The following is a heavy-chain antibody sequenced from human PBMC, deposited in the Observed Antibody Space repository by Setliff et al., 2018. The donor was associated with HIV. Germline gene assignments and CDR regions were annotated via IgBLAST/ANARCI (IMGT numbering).Heavy chain of an antibody. CDR2: IDWDDDK. Sequence: TLSLTCTVSGGSISSYCWSWIRQSAGKGLEWLARIDWDDDKFYSTSLQTRLTISKDTSKNRVVLTMTNMDPVDTATYYCAHWGYFGSGSYAFDVWGQGTPVTVSS. CDR1: GGSISSYC. V-gene: IGHV2-70*12. J-gene: IGHJ3*01. D-gene: IGHD3-10*01. CDR3: AHWGYFGSGSYAFDV.